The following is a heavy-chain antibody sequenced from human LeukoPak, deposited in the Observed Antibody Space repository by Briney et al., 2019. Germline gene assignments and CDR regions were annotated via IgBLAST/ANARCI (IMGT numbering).Heavy chain of an antibody. Sequence: GESLKISCKGSEYSFTNYWIGWVRQMPDKGLEWMGIIYPGDSDTRYSPSFQGQVTISADKSISTAYLQRSSLKASDTAMYYCARLLRYIAAAVYYFDYWGQGTLVTVSS. J-gene: IGHJ4*02. CDR2: IYPGDSDT. CDR3: ARLLRYIAAAVYYFDY. D-gene: IGHD6-13*01. CDR1: EYSFTNYW. V-gene: IGHV5-51*01.